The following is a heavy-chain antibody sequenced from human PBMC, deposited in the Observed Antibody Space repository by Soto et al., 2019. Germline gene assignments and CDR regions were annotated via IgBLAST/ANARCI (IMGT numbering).Heavy chain of an antibody. D-gene: IGHD3-3*01. CDR2: VKSKADGGTA. CDR3: NSYPDFWGGHTPL. V-gene: IGHV3-15*07. J-gene: IGHJ4*02. CDR1: GFSITNTW. Sequence: ESGGGLVQPGGSLRLSCAASGFSITNTWMHWVRQAPGKGLEWVGRVKSKADGGTADYAAPMKGRFTVSRDESKTTQYLQMNRLKMEATAVYYCNSYPDFWGGHTPLWGQGTLVTVSP.